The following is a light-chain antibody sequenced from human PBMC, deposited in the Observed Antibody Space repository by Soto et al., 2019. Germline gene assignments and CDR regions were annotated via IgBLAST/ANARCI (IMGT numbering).Light chain of an antibody. CDR2: GAS. J-gene: IGKJ1*01. V-gene: IGKV3-15*01. CDR3: QQYGSSSWT. Sequence: ERLGTQWPSTVWRCGVERASLSCRASQSVSSNLAWYQQKPGQAPRLLISGASTRATGIPARFSGSGSGTEFTLTISRLEPEDFAVYYCQQYGSSSWTFGQGTKVDIK. CDR1: QSVSSN.